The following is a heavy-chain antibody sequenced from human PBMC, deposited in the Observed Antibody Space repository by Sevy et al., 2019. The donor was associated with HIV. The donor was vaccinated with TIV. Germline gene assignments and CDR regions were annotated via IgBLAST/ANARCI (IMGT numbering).Heavy chain of an antibody. V-gene: IGHV4-34*01. CDR3: ARDLETYAYYFDY. CDR2: INHSGTT. D-gene: IGHD2-8*01. Sequence: SETLSLTCAVYSESFRRYYWNWIRQSPEKGLEWIGEINHSGTTNYNPSLKGRVTISVDPSRNQFSLKLNSVTAADTAVYYCARDLETYAYYFDYWGQGTPVTVSS. CDR1: SESFRRYY. J-gene: IGHJ4*02.